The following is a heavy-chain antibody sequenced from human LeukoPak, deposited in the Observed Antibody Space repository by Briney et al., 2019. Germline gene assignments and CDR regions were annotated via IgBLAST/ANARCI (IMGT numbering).Heavy chain of an antibody. CDR2: MIPNSGNT. J-gene: IGHJ3*02. V-gene: IGHV1-8*02. CDR1: GYTFTSYD. D-gene: IGHD3-22*01. Sequence: ASVKVSCKASGYTFTSYDINWVRQATGQGLEWMGWMIPNSGNTGYAQKFQGRVTLTTDTSTRTAYMELRSLRSDDTAVYYCASLKNYYDSSGYLVTEAFDIWGQGTMVTVSS. CDR3: ASLKNYYDSSGYLVTEAFDI.